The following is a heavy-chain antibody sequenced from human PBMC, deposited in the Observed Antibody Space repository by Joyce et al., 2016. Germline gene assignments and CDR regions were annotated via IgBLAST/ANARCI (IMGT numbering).Heavy chain of an antibody. CDR1: GYTFTSYA. Sequence: QVQLVQSGAEVKKPGASVKVSCKASGYTFTSYAIHWVRQAPGQRLEWMGGLNGGNGNTMYSQQFQGRVTFTRDTSASTAYMEVSSLRSEDAAVYYCAAGMCGSNCYYFEYWGQGTLVTVSS. CDR2: LNGGNGNT. D-gene: IGHD2-15*01. J-gene: IGHJ4*02. V-gene: IGHV1-3*01. CDR3: AAGMCGSNCYYFEY.